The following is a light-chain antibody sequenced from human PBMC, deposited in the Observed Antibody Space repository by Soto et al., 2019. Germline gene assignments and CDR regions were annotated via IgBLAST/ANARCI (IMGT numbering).Light chain of an antibody. Sequence: QSVLTQPPSASGTPGQRVSISCSGSSSNIGSNSVQWHQQLPGTAPNLLIYADNQRPSGVPDRFSGSMSGTSASLAITGLQTGDEADYYCAAWDDSLNGFVFGTGTKVTVL. CDR2: ADN. J-gene: IGLJ1*01. CDR3: AAWDDSLNGFV. CDR1: SSNIGSNS. V-gene: IGLV1-44*01.